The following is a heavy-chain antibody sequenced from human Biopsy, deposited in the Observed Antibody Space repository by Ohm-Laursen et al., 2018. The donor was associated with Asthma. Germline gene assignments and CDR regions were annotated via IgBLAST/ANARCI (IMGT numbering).Heavy chain of an antibody. J-gene: IGHJ4*02. CDR1: GFTVSTNG. CDR3: ARHWNWGSFFDY. V-gene: IGHV4-39*01. D-gene: IGHD7-27*01. CDR2: ISYTGNT. Sequence: LRLSCAASGFTVSTNGMSWVRQPPGKGLEWIGSISYTGNTDIPSLRSRVTLSVDTSKNNFSLKLTSVTAADTAVFYCARHWNWGSFFDYWGQGMLVTVSS.